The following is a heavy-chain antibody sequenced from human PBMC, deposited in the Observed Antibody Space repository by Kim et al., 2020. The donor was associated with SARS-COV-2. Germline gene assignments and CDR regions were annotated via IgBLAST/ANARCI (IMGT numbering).Heavy chain of an antibody. V-gene: IGHV1-46*01. Sequence: QKFQGRVTMTRDTSTSTVYMELSSLRSEDTAVYYCARFPKLQAGEYYFDYWGQGTLVTVSS. J-gene: IGHJ4*02. CDR3: ARFPKLQAGEYYFDY. D-gene: IGHD3-10*01.